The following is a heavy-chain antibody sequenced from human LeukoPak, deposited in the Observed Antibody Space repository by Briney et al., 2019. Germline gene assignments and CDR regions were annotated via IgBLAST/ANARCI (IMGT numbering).Heavy chain of an antibody. D-gene: IGHD2-2*01. J-gene: IGHJ4*02. CDR1: GFTFSTYW. CDR2: IKQDGSET. V-gene: IGHV3-7*03. Sequence: GGSLGLSCAASGFTFSTYWMTWFRHAPGEGLEWVAHIKQDGSETHYVDSVKGRFTISRDNAKNSLYLQMNSLRAEDTAVYYCVRVGIYSTSRYWFDYWGQGTLVTVSS. CDR3: VRVGIYSTSRYWFDY.